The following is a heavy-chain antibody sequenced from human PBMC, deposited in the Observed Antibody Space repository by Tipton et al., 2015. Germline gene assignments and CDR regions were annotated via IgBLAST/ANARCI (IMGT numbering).Heavy chain of an antibody. CDR2: IKEDGSEK. J-gene: IGHJ6*02. CDR3: ARENMISFGGVLTPTYGMDV. D-gene: IGHD3-16*01. Sequence: SLRLSCAASGFTFSNYWMTWVRQAPGKGLEWLANIKEDGSEKYFVDSVKGRFTIFRDNAKNSLFLQMNSLRAEDTAVYYCARENMISFGGVLTPTYGMDVWGQGTTVTVSS. V-gene: IGHV3-7*03. CDR1: GFTFSNYW.